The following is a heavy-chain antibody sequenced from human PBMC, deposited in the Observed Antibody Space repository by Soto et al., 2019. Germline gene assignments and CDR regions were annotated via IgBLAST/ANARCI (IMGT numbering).Heavy chain of an antibody. J-gene: IGHJ6*02. CDR2: INAGNGNT. D-gene: IGHD3-3*01. Sequence: ASVKVSCKASGYTFTSYAMHWVRQAPGQRLEWMGWINAGNGNTKYSQKFQGRVTTTRDTSASTAYMELSSLRSEDTAVYYCARVQAGASYYDFWSGYYGYYYGMDVWGQGTTVTVSS. V-gene: IGHV1-3*01. CDR1: GYTFTSYA. CDR3: ARVQAGASYYDFWSGYYGYYYGMDV.